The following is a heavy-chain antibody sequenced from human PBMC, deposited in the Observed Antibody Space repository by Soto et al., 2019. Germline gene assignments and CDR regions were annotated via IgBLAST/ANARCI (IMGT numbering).Heavy chain of an antibody. CDR2: IYYSGST. Sequence: SETLSLTCTVSGGSISSGGYYWSWIRQHPGKGLEWIGYIYYSGSTYYNTSLKSRVTISVDTSKNQFSLKLSSVTAADTAVYYCSRAIMYYVFWSGYYTGTQPVYYYYGMDVWGQGTTVTVSS. J-gene: IGHJ6*02. CDR3: SRAIMYYVFWSGYYTGTQPVYYYYGMDV. CDR1: GGSISSGGYY. V-gene: IGHV4-31*03. D-gene: IGHD3-3*01.